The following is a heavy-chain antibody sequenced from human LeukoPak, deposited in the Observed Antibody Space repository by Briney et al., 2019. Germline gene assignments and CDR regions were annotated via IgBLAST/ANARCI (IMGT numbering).Heavy chain of an antibody. J-gene: IGHJ4*02. D-gene: IGHD4-17*01. Sequence: PSETLSLTCIVSGGSITSDYWTWIRQPPGKGLEWIGYIDHSGSTNYNPSLKSRVSISSDTSKNQFSLELSSVTAADTAVYYCARLKATVSIHAYFDSWGQGTLVTVSS. CDR3: ARLKATVSIHAYFDS. CDR1: GGSITSDY. V-gene: IGHV4-59*01. CDR2: IDHSGST.